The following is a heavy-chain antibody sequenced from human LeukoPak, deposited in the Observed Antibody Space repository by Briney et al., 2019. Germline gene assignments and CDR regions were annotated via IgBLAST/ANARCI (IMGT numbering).Heavy chain of an antibody. CDR3: ASGLYSGSWXYXSGMDV. CDR1: GSTFSNHW. CDR2: IXEDGSRK. D-gene: IGHD6-13*01. J-gene: IGHJ6*02. V-gene: IGHV3-7*01. Sequence: GRSLRLSYAAAGSTFSNHWMTWVSQAAGNRREWVAXIXEDGSRKYYADSVKGPLTISRDNAKNSLFLHMDSLRAEEPAVYYCASGLYSGSWXYXSGMDVWGQGTTVTVSS.